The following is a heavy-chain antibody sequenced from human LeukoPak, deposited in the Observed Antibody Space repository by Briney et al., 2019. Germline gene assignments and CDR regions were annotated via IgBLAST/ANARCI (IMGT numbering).Heavy chain of an antibody. Sequence: GASVKVSCKASGYTFTNYDINWVRQASGQGLEWMGWMNPNSGYTGYAQKFQGRVNITRNTSISTAYMELSSLRSEDTAVYYCARGRVQSTRSYGGANSFDPWGQGTLVTVSS. D-gene: IGHD1-1*01. CDR3: ARGRVQSTRSYGGANSFDP. V-gene: IGHV1-8*01. CDR1: GYTFTNYD. CDR2: MNPNSGYT. J-gene: IGHJ5*02.